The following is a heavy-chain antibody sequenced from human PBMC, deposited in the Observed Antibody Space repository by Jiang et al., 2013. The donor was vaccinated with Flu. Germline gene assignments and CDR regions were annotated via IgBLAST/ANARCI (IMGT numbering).Heavy chain of an antibody. J-gene: IGHJ4*02. D-gene: IGHD4-17*01. CDR3: ARVDYGDYVVDY. CDR2: IYSGGST. CDR1: GFTVSSNY. V-gene: IGHV3-53*01. Sequence: GLIQPGGSLRLSCAASGFTVSSNYMSWVRQAPGKGLEWVSVIYSGGSTYYADSVKGRFTISRDNSKNTLYLQMNSLRAEDTAVYYCARVDYGDYVVDYWGQGTLVTVSS.